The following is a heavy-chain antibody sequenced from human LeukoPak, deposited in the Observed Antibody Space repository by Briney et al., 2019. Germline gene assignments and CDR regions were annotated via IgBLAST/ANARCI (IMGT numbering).Heavy chain of an antibody. CDR3: ARIPGSGTYSPFDY. CDR1: GYTFTGYY. J-gene: IGHJ4*02. CDR2: ISPDKGGT. V-gene: IGHV1-2*02. D-gene: IGHD1-26*01. Sequence: ASVKVSCKASGYTFTGYYMHWVRQAPGQGLEWMGWISPDKGGTNYAQKFQGRVTMTRDTSVSTAYMELSGLRSDDTAVYYCARIPGSGTYSPFDYWGQGTLVTVSS.